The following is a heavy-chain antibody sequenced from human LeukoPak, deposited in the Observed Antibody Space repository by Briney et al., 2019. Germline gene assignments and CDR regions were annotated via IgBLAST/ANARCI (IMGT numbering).Heavy chain of an antibody. V-gene: IGHV3-23*01. J-gene: IGHJ4*02. D-gene: IGHD2-15*01. CDR3: AKWGCSGGSCYPFDY. Sequence: PGGSLRLSCAASGFTFSSYSMNWVRQAPGKGLEWVSAISGSRNNTYYADSVKGRFTISRDNSKNTLYLQMNSLRAEDTAVYYCAKWGCSGGSCYPFDYWGQGTLVTVSS. CDR1: GFTFSSYS. CDR2: ISGSRNNT.